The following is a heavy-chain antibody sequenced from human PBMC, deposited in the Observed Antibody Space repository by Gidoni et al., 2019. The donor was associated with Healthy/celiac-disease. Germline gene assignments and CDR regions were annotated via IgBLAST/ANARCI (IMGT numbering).Heavy chain of an antibody. CDR3: ARDSSGYSSGDTGDY. D-gene: IGHD6-19*01. Sequence: QVQLVRSGAEVKTPGASGKVSCKAPGYPLTSYYMHWVRKAPGQGLEWMGWINPNSGGTNYAQKFQGRVTMTRDTSISTAYMELSRLIADDTAVYYCARDSSGYSSGDTGDYWGQGTLVTVSS. J-gene: IGHJ4*02. CDR1: GYPLTSYY. V-gene: IGHV1-2*02. CDR2: INPNSGGT.